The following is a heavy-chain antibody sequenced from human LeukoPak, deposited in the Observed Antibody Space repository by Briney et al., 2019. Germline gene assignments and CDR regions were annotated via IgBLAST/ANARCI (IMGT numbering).Heavy chain of an antibody. CDR1: GFTFSSYS. D-gene: IGHD3-22*01. Sequence: GSLRLSCAASGFTFSSYSMNWVRQAPGKGLEWVSSISSSSSYIYYADSVKGRFTISRDNAKNSQYLQMNSLRAEDAAVYYCARDRHSSVDYWGQGTLVTVSS. J-gene: IGHJ4*02. CDR2: ISSSSSYI. V-gene: IGHV3-21*01. CDR3: ARDRHSSVDY.